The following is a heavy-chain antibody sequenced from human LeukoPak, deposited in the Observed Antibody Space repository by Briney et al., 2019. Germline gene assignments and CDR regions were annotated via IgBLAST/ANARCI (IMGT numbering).Heavy chain of an antibody. CDR1: GGSISSSSYY. Sequence: SETLSLTCTVSGGSISSSSYYWGWIRQPPGKGLEWIGSIYYSGSTYYNPSLKSRVTISVDTSKNQFSLKLSSVTAADTAVYYCARLLRYFDWFPFDYWGQGTLVTVSS. V-gene: IGHV4-39*07. CDR3: ARLLRYFDWFPFDY. CDR2: IYYSGST. D-gene: IGHD3-9*01. J-gene: IGHJ4*02.